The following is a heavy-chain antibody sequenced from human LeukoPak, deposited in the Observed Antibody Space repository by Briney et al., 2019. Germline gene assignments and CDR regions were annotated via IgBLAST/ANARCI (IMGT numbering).Heavy chain of an antibody. CDR3: ATSRTFDY. Sequence: PGGSLRLSCAASGFIFSDYWMSWVRQAPGKGLEWVANIKQDGSEKYYVDSVKGRFTISRDNAKNSLYLQMNSLRAEDTAVYYCATSRTFDYWGQGTLVTVSS. CDR1: GFIFSDYW. V-gene: IGHV3-7*01. CDR2: IKQDGSEK. D-gene: IGHD1-14*01. J-gene: IGHJ4*02.